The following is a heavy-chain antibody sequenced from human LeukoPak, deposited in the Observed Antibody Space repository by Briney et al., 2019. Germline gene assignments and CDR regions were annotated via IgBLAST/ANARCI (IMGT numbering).Heavy chain of an antibody. V-gene: IGHV3-23*01. D-gene: IGHD3-22*01. CDR1: GFTFRSYA. Sequence: GGSLRLSCAASGFTFRSYAMSWVRQAPGKGLEWVSAISGSGGSTYYADSVKGRFTISRDNSKNTLYLQMNSLRAEDTAVYYCAKDHGTYYYDSSGYRFDYWGQGTLVTVSS. CDR2: ISGSGGST. CDR3: AKDHGTYYYDSSGYRFDY. J-gene: IGHJ4*02.